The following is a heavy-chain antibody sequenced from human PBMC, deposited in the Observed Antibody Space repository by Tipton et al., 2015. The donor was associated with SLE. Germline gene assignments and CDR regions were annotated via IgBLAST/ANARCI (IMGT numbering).Heavy chain of an antibody. CDR2: IHHSGST. CDR3: ARHPGLGIRTAFDI. V-gene: IGHV4-34*01. CDR1: GGSFSGYY. D-gene: IGHD7-27*01. J-gene: IGHJ3*02. Sequence: TLSLTCAVSGGSFSGYYWSWFRRPPGNGLEWIGEIHHSGSTNYNPSLKSRVTISVDTSKNQFSLKLTSVTAADTAVYYCARHPGLGIRTAFDIWGQGTMVTVSS.